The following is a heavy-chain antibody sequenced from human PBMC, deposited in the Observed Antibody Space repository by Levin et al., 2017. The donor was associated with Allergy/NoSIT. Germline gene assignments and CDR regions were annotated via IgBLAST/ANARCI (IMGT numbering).Heavy chain of an antibody. D-gene: IGHD6-6*01. CDR3: AKTGSTTIAARLNY. Sequence: SCAASGFAFNNYAMTWVRQVPGKGLEWVSGISGSDGSTYYADSVKGRFTISRDNSKNTLYLQMNSLRAEDTAVYYCAKTGSTTIAARLNYWGQGTLVTVSS. V-gene: IGHV3-23*01. J-gene: IGHJ4*02. CDR1: GFAFNNYA. CDR2: ISGSDGST.